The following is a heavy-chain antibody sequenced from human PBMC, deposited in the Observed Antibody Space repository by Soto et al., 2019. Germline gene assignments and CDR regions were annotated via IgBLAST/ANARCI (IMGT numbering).Heavy chain of an antibody. V-gene: IGHV3-30*03. CDR3: ARDGGYNWNSDPLYYYGMEV. CDR1: GFMFSSYG. Sequence: QVQLVESGGGVVQPGRSLRLSCAASGFMFSSYGMHWVRQAPGKGLEWVAVISYDENSKFYADSVKGRFTISKDNSRNTLYLQMNSLRVEDTAVYYCARDGGYNWNSDPLYYYGMEVWGQGTTVSVSS. CDR2: ISYDENSK. J-gene: IGHJ6*02. D-gene: IGHD1-7*01.